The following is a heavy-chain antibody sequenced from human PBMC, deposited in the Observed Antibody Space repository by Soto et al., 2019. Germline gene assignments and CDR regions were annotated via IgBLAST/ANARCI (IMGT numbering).Heavy chain of an antibody. J-gene: IGHJ4*02. V-gene: IGHV1-18*04. D-gene: IGHD6-6*01. CDR2: ISAYNGNT. CDR1: GYTFTSYG. CDR3: ARATFPSSIAARPLDY. Sequence: QVQLVQSGAEVKKPGASVKVSCKASGYTFTSYGISWVRQAPGQGLEWMGWISAYNGNTNHQQKLQGRVTMTTDTSTSTAYMELRSLRSDDTAVYYCARATFPSSIAARPLDYWGQGTLVTVSS.